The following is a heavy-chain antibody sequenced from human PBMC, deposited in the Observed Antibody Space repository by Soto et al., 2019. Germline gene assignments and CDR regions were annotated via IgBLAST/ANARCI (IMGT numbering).Heavy chain of an antibody. CDR1: GFTFSDYY. V-gene: IGHV3-11*01. Sequence: PGGSLRLSCAASGFTFSDYYMSWIRPAPGKGLEWVSYISSSGSTIYYAHSVKGRFTISRENAKNSLYLQMHSQRAADTSVYYCARDKNGDLQFWGQGTLVTVSS. J-gene: IGHJ4*02. CDR3: ARDKNGDLQF. CDR2: ISSSGSTI. D-gene: IGHD4-17*01.